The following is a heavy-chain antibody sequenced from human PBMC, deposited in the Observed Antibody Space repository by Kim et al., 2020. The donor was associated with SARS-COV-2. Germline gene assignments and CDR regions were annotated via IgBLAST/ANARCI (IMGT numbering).Heavy chain of an antibody. Sequence: SETLSLTCTVSGGSISSGAYYLSWIRQHPGKGLEWIGYIYYSGSTYYNPSLKSRVTILVDTSKNQFSLKLSSVTAADTAVYYCARDRCGSGSSTGCYYYYGMDVWGQGTTVTVSS. CDR1: GGSISSGAYY. CDR3: ARDRCGSGSSTGCYYYYGMDV. J-gene: IGHJ6*02. D-gene: IGHD3-10*01. V-gene: IGHV4-31*03. CDR2: IYYSGST.